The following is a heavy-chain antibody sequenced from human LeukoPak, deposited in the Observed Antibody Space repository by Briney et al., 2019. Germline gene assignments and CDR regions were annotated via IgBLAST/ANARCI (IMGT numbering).Heavy chain of an antibody. CDR2: ITSNGGTT. V-gene: IGHV3-64*01. CDR3: ARGIRWASDY. CDR1: GFTFSSYR. Sequence: QPGGSLRLSCAASGFTFSSYRMVWVRQAPGKGLEYVSGITSNGGTTYYGNSVKGRFTISRDNSKDTLYLQMGSLRTEDMAVYYCARGIRWASDYWGQGTPVTVAS. J-gene: IGHJ4*02. D-gene: IGHD4-23*01.